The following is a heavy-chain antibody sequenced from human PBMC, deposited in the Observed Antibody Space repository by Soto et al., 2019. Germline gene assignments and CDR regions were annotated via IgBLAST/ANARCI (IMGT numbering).Heavy chain of an antibody. Sequence: SETLSLTCTVSGGSISSYYWSWIRQPPGKGLEWIGYIYYSGSTNYNPSLKSRVTISVDTSKNQFSLKLSSVTAADTAVYYCARDLIAAAGTGGFDYWGQGTLVTVSS. J-gene: IGHJ4*02. D-gene: IGHD6-13*01. CDR1: GGSISSYY. CDR2: IYYSGST. V-gene: IGHV4-59*01. CDR3: ARDLIAAAGTGGFDY.